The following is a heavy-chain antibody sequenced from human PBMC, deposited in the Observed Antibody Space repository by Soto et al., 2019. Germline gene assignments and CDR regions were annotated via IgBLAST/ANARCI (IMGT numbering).Heavy chain of an antibody. D-gene: IGHD3-22*01. CDR3: ARGGSDSSGYYRHQYFQH. V-gene: IGHV4-31*03. CDR2: IYYSGST. Sequence: QVQLQESGPGLVKPSQTLSLTCTVSGGSISSGGYYWSWIRQHPGKGLEWIGYIYYSGSTYYNPSLKSRVTISVDTSKNQFSLKLSSVTAADTAVYYCARGGSDSSGYYRHQYFQHWGQGTLVTVSS. J-gene: IGHJ1*01. CDR1: GGSISSGGYY.